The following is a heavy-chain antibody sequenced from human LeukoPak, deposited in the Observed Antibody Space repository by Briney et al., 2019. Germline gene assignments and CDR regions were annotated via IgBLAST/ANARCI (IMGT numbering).Heavy chain of an antibody. CDR1: GFTFSSYG. V-gene: IGHV3-30*02. Sequence: PGGSLRLSCAASGFTFSSYGMHWVRQAPGKGLEWVAVIWFDGSNKNYADSVKGRFTISRDNSKNMLSLQMNSLRPEDTAVYNCAKVAGWDLLKDAFDIWGQGTMVTVSS. J-gene: IGHJ3*02. CDR2: IWFDGSNK. D-gene: IGHD6-19*01. CDR3: AKVAGWDLLKDAFDI.